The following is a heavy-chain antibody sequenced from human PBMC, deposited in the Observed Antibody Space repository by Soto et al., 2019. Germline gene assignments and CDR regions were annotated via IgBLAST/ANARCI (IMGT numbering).Heavy chain of an antibody. CDR2: ISSSGSTI. CDR3: ARVGGGCSGGSCYRYFDD. D-gene: IGHD2-15*01. CDR1: GFTFSSYE. V-gene: IGHV3-48*03. J-gene: IGHJ4*02. Sequence: GGSLRLSCAASGFTFSSYEMNWVRQAPGKGLEWVSYISSSGSTIYYADSVKGRFTISRDNAKNSLYLQMNILRAEDTAVYYCARVGGGCSGGSCYRYFDDWGQGTLVTV.